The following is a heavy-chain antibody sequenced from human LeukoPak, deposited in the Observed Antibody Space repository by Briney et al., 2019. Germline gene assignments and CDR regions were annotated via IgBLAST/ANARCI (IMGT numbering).Heavy chain of an antibody. Sequence: ASVKVSCKASGYTFTSYGISWVRQAPGQGLEWMGWISAYNGNTNYAQKLQGRVTMTTDTSTSTAYMELRSLRSDYTAVYYCARDLSEYSRSARPNWFDPWGQGTLVTVSS. CDR2: ISAYNGNT. D-gene: IGHD6-6*01. CDR1: GYTFTSYG. CDR3: ARDLSEYSRSARPNWFDP. J-gene: IGHJ5*02. V-gene: IGHV1-18*01.